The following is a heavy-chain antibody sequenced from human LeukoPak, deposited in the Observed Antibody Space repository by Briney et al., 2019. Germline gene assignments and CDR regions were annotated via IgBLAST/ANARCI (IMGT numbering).Heavy chain of an antibody. CDR3: ATDPWGKWVEMATIWLGY. D-gene: IGHD5-24*01. CDR2: FDPEDGET. CDR1: GYTLTELS. J-gene: IGHJ4*02. Sequence: ASVKVSCKVSGYTLTELSMHWVRQAPGKGLEWMGGFDPEDGETIYAQKFQGRVTMTEDTSTDTAYMELSSLRSEDTAVYYCATDPWGKWVEMATIWLGYWGQGTLVTVSS. V-gene: IGHV1-24*01.